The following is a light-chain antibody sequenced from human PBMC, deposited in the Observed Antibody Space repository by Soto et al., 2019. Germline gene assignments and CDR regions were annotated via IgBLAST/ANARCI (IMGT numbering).Light chain of an antibody. J-gene: IGLJ1*01. CDR1: SSDVGGYNF. Sequence: QSVLTQPPSASGSLGQSVPISCTGTSSDVGGYNFVSWYQQHPGKAPKLLIYEVSKWPSGVPDRFSGSKSGNTAFLTVSGLQAEDEADYYCNSYADSNSFVFGTGTKLTVL. V-gene: IGLV2-8*01. CDR2: EVS. CDR3: NSYADSNSFV.